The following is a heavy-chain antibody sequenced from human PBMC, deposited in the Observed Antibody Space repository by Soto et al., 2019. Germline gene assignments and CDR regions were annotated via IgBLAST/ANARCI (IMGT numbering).Heavy chain of an antibody. CDR1: GYSFTSYW. CDR3: ARSLSPYSGYDSLSFDY. CDR2: IDPSDSYT. D-gene: IGHD5-12*01. Sequence: GESLKISCKGSGYSFTSYWISWVRQMPGKGLEWMGRIDPSDSYTNYSPSFQGHVTISADKSISTAYLQWSSLKASDTTMYYCARSLSPYSGYDSLSFDYWGQGNLVTVSS. V-gene: IGHV5-10-1*01. J-gene: IGHJ4*02.